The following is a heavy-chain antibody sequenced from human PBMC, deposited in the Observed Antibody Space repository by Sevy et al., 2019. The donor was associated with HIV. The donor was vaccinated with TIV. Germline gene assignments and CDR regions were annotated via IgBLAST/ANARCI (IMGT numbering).Heavy chain of an antibody. V-gene: IGHV1-46*03. Sequence: ASVKVSCKASGYTFTTDIHWVRQAPGQGLEWMGNINPRGGRTSYAQKFYGRVTMTRDTSTYTVYMELSSLRSEDTAVYYCVRESPAVINEAASFDYWGQGTLVTVSS. D-gene: IGHD2-21*01. CDR3: VRESPAVINEAASFDY. J-gene: IGHJ4*02. CDR2: INPRGGRT. CDR1: GYTFTTD.